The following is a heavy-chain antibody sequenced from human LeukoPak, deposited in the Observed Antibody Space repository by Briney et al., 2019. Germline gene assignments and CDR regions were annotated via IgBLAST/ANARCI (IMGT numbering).Heavy chain of an antibody. Sequence: SETLSLTCTVSGGSISSSSYYWGWIRQPPGKGLEWIGTIYYSGSTYYNPSLKSRVTISIDTSKNQFSLKLSSVTAADTAVYYCARGGWLTRAFDIWGQGTMVTVSS. J-gene: IGHJ3*02. CDR2: IYYSGST. CDR1: GGSISSSSYY. D-gene: IGHD3-22*01. V-gene: IGHV4-39*01. CDR3: ARGGWLTRAFDI.